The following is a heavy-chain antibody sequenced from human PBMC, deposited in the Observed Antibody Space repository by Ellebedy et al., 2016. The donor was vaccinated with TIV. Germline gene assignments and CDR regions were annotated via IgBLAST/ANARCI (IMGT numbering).Heavy chain of an antibody. J-gene: IGHJ4*02. CDR1: GFPFSSYW. CDR2: INTDGSNT. D-gene: IGHD3-10*01. CDR3: TRAKAGTGSSDY. V-gene: IGHV3-74*01. Sequence: GESLKISCAASGFPFSSYWMHWVRQAPGKGLVWVSQINTDGSNTNYADSVKGRFTISRDNAKNTLYLQMNSLRAEDTALYYCTRAKAGTGSSDYWGQGTLVTVSS.